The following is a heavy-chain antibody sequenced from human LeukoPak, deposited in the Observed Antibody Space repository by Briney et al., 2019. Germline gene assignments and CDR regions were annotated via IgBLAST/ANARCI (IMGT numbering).Heavy chain of an antibody. Sequence: ASVKVSCKASGYRFTSYGISWVRQAPGQGFQWMGWISAYNGNTNFAQKFQGRVTMTTDTSTSTAYMELRSLRSDDTAVYYCARDVVVITYYYMDVWGKGTTVTVSS. CDR3: ARDVVVITYYYMDV. CDR2: ISAYNGNT. D-gene: IGHD3-10*01. J-gene: IGHJ6*03. CDR1: GYRFTSYG. V-gene: IGHV1-18*01.